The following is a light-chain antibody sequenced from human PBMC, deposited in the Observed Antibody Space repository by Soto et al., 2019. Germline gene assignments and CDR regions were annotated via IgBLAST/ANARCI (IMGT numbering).Light chain of an antibody. V-gene: IGLV1-40*01. CDR1: SSNIGAGYD. Sequence: QSVLTQPPSLSGAPGQRVTISCTGSSSNIGAGYDVHWYQQLPGTAPKLLIYGNSNRPSGVPDRFSGSKSGTSASLAITGIQAEDAADYYCQSYDSSLSGSAVFGGGTQLTVL. CDR2: GNS. J-gene: IGLJ7*01. CDR3: QSYDSSLSGSAV.